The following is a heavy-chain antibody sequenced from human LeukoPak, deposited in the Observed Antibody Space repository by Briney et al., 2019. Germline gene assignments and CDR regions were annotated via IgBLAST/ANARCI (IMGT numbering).Heavy chain of an antibody. V-gene: IGHV3-11*01. CDR2: ISSSGSTI. CDR1: GFTFSDYY. Sequence: GGSLRLSCAASGFTFSDYYMSWIRQAPGKGLEWVSYISSSGSTIYYADSVKGRFTISRDNAKNSLYLQMNSLRAEDTAVYYCARAMVRGVHPFDYWGQGTLVTVSS. J-gene: IGHJ4*02. CDR3: ARAMVRGVHPFDY. D-gene: IGHD3-10*01.